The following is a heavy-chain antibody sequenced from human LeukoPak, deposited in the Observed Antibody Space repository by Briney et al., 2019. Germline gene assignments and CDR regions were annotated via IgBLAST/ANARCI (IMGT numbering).Heavy chain of an antibody. Sequence: GGSLRLSCAASGFTFSSYAMHWVRQAPGKGLEWVAVISYDGSNKYYADSVKGRFTISRDNSKNTLYLQMNSLRAEDTAVYYCARSNLAAAGPDWFDPWGQGTLVTVSS. CDR2: ISYDGSNK. CDR1: GFTFSSYA. J-gene: IGHJ5*02. CDR3: ARSNLAAAGPDWFDP. V-gene: IGHV3-30*04. D-gene: IGHD6-13*01.